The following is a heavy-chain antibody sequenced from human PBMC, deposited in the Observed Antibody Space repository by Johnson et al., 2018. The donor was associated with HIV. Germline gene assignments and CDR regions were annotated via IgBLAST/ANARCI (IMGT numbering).Heavy chain of an antibody. D-gene: IGHD6-13*01. CDR1: GFTFSSSW. Sequence: VQLVESGGNLIKPGGSLRLSCAASGFTFSSSWMNWVRQAPGKGLEWVSVIYSGGSTYYADSVRGRFTISRDNSRNTLYLQMSSLRAEDTAMYYCARDGESQQLPLGDAFDVWGQGTMVTVSS. CDR3: ARDGESQQLPLGDAFDV. J-gene: IGHJ3*01. CDR2: IYSGGST. V-gene: IGHV3-66*01.